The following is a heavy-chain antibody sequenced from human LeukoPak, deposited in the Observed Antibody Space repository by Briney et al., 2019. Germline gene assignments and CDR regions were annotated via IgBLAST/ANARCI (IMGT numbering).Heavy chain of an antibody. V-gene: IGHV3-30*18. CDR1: GFTFSTYA. Sequence: GGSLRLSCAASGFTFSTYAMHWVRQAPGKGLEWVAVISKDGSNKYYADSVKGRFTISRDNPKNTLYLQMNSLRAEDTAVYYCAKNDYFDSSGYYTYWGQGTLVTVSS. CDR2: ISKDGSNK. CDR3: AKNDYFDSSGYYTY. J-gene: IGHJ4*02. D-gene: IGHD3-22*01.